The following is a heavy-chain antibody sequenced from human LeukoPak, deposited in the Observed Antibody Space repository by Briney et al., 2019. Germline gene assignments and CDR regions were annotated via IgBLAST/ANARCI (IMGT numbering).Heavy chain of an antibody. CDR1: GFTFRNYV. J-gene: IGHJ4*02. V-gene: IGHV3-30-3*01. Sequence: GGSLRLSCAASGFTFRNYVIHWVRQAPGKGLEWVAVTSSDLNVKLYADSVRGRVTISRDNSRSTLYLQMNSLIPEDTAIYYCAREGYYGSGSPPSLYFDYWGQGTLVTVSS. CDR3: AREGYYGSGSPPSLYFDY. D-gene: IGHD3-10*01. CDR2: TSSDLNVK.